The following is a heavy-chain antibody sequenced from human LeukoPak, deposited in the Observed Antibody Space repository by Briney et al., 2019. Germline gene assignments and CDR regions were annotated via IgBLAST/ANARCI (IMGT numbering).Heavy chain of an antibody. J-gene: IGHJ6*02. CDR2: INHSGST. Sequence: SETLSLTCAVYGGSFSGYYWSWIRQPPGKGLEWIGEINHSGSTNYNPSLKSRVTISVDTSKNQFSLKLSSVIAADTAVYYCASLYGMDVWGQGTTVTVSS. V-gene: IGHV4-34*01. CDR1: GGSFSGYY. CDR3: ASLYGMDV.